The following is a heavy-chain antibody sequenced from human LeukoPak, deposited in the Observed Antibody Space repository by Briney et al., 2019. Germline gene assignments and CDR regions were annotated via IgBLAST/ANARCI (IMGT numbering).Heavy chain of an antibody. Sequence: SETLSLTCTVSGGSISSYYWSWIRQPAGKGLEWIGPIYTSGSTNYNPSLKSRVTMSVDTSKNQFSLKLSSVTAADTAVYYCARGPKYYYDSSGYNDYWGQGTLVTVSS. V-gene: IGHV4-4*07. D-gene: IGHD3-22*01. J-gene: IGHJ4*02. CDR2: IYTSGST. CDR1: GGSISSYY. CDR3: ARGPKYYYDSSGYNDY.